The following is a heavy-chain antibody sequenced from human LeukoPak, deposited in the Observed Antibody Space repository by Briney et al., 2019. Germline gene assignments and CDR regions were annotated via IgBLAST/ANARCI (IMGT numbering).Heavy chain of an antibody. CDR3: ARAGGREYSSSRTLGY. D-gene: IGHD6-6*01. CDR2: IIPIFGTA. J-gene: IGHJ4*02. CDR1: GGTFSSYA. V-gene: IGHV1-69*05. Sequence: ASVKVSCKASGGTFSSYAISWVRQAPGQGLEWMGGIIPIFGTANYAQKFQGRVMITTDESTSTAYMELSSLRSEDTAVYYCARAGGREYSSSRTLGYWGQGTLVTVSS.